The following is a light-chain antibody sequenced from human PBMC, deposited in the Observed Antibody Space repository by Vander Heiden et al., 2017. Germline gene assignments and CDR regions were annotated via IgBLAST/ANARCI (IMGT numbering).Light chain of an antibody. V-gene: IGLV2-11*01. CDR3: CSYAGSYTGV. CDR2: DVS. CDR1: SSDVGGYTY. Sequence: QSALTQPRSVSGSPGQSVTISCTGTSSDVGGYTYVSWYQQHQGKAPKLMIYDVSKRPSGVPDRFSGSKSGNTASLTISGLQAEDEADYYCCSYAGSYTGVFGTGTKLTVL. J-gene: IGLJ1*01.